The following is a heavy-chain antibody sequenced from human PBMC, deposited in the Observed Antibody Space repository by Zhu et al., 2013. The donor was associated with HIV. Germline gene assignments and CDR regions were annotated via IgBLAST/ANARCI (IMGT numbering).Heavy chain of an antibody. CDR2: ISAYNGNT. V-gene: IGHV1-18*01. J-gene: IGHJ6*02. Sequence: QVQLVQSGAEVKKPGASVKVSCKASGYTFTSYGISWVRQAPGQGLEWMGWISAYNGNTNYAQKFQGRVTMTRDTSISTAYMELSSLKSDDTAVYYCAKKRQLWPYYYYYGMDVWGQGTRSPSP. D-gene: IGHD1-1*01. CDR1: GYTFTSYG. CDR3: AKKRQLWPYYYYYGMDV.